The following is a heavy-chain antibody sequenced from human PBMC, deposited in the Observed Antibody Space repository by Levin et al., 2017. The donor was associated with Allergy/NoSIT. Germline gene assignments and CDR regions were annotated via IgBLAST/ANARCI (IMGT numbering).Heavy chain of an antibody. D-gene: IGHD3-10*01. CDR2: INHSGST. J-gene: IGHJ5*02. Sequence: SETLSLTCAVYGGSFSGYYWSWIRQPPGKGLEWIGEINHSGSTNYNPSLKSRVTISVDTSKNQFSLKLSSVTAADTAVYYCARVSGSYGSGSYYNPPSYPYNWFDPWGQGTLVTVSS. V-gene: IGHV4-34*01. CDR3: ARVSGSYGSGSYYNPPSYPYNWFDP. CDR1: GGSFSGYY.